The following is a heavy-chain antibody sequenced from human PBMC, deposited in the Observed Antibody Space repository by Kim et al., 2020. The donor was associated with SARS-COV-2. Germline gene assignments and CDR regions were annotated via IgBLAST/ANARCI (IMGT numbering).Heavy chain of an antibody. CDR1: GFTFNNYA. CDR3: ARVFYVIDY. Sequence: GGSLRLSCAASGFTFNNYAMSWVRQGPGKGLEWVSGISRTGYASDYADSVRGRFIISRDSSKNTLYLQMSSGTAEDTAVYYCARVFYVIDYWGQGTQVPVSS. J-gene: IGHJ4*02. V-gene: IGHV3-23*01. CDR2: ISRTGYAS. D-gene: IGHD3-10*02.